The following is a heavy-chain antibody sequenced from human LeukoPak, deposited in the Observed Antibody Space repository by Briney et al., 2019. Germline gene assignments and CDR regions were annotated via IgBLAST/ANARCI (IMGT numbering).Heavy chain of an antibody. Sequence: GGSLRLPCAASGFSFSIYSMIWIRQAPGKGLEGLSSIGGSGGGTSYVNPVKGRFTISRQNSKNTLYLQINGLGDDDTALYYCAKEARLNYYYLDVRGKGTTVTLSS. V-gene: IGHV3-23*01. CDR2: IGGSGGGT. CDR1: GFSFSIYS. J-gene: IGHJ6*03. CDR3: AKEARLNYYYLDV.